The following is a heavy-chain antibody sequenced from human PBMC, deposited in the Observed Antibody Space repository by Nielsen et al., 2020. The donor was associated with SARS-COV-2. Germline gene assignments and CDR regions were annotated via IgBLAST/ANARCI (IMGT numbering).Heavy chain of an antibody. Sequence: WVRQAPGQGLEWMGWISAYNGNTNYAQKFQGRVTMTRDTSTSTVYMELSSLRSEDTAVYYCARDGYDQFDPWGQGTLVTVSS. J-gene: IGHJ5*02. CDR2: ISAYNGNT. CDR3: ARDGYDQFDP. D-gene: IGHD5-12*01. V-gene: IGHV1-18*01.